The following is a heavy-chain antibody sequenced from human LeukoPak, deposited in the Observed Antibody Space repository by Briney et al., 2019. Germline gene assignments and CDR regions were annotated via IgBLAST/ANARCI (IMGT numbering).Heavy chain of an antibody. CDR2: IYYSGST. J-gene: IGHJ4*02. CDR3: AGDSNYYDSSGLIDY. D-gene: IGHD3-22*01. CDR1: GGSISSYY. V-gene: IGHV4-39*07. Sequence: PSETLSLTCTVSGGSISSYYWGWIRQPPGKGLEWIGSIYYSGSTYYNPSLKSRVTISVDTSKNQFSLKLSSVTAADTAVYYCAGDSNYYDSSGLIDYWGQGTLVTVSS.